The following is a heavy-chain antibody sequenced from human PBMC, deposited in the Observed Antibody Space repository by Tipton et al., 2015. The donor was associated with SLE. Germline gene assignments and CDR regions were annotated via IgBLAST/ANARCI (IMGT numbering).Heavy chain of an antibody. J-gene: IGHJ5*02. CDR1: GGSISSYY. V-gene: IGHV4-4*08. D-gene: IGHD6-19*01. Sequence: TLSLTCTVSGGSISSYYWSWIRQPPGKGLKWIGYIYTSGSTNYNPSLKRRVTISVDTSKNQFSLKLSSVTAADTAVYYCARRGYSSGEFDPWGQGTLVTVSS. CDR3: ARRGYSSGEFDP. CDR2: IYTSGST.